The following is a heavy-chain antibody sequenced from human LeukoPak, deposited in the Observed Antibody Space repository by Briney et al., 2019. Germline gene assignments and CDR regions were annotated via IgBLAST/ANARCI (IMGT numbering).Heavy chain of an antibody. CDR2: IHPSGGST. CDR1: GYTFTSYY. J-gene: IGHJ4*02. V-gene: IGHV1-46*01. Sequence: ASVKVSCKASGYTFTSYYMHWVRQAPGQGLEWMGIIHPSGGSTSYAQKFQGRVTMTRDTSTSTVYMELSSLRSEDTAVYYCARDLKSYPGPDYGGQGTLVTVSS. CDR3: ARDLKSYPGPDY.